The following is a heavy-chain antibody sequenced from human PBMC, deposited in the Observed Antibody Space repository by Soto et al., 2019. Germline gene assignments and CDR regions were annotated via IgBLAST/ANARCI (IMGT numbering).Heavy chain of an antibody. V-gene: IGHV3-11*05. D-gene: IGHD6-6*01. J-gene: IGHJ4*02. Sequence: QVQLVESGGGLVKPGGSLRLSCAASGFTFSDYYMTWIRQAPGKGLEWVSYISSTGTYTNYADSVKGGFTISRDNAKNSLYLQMSSLRDEDTAVDYCARAPSRRSPPDYWGQGTLVTVSS. CDR1: GFTFSDYY. CDR3: ARAPSRRSPPDY. CDR2: ISSTGTYT.